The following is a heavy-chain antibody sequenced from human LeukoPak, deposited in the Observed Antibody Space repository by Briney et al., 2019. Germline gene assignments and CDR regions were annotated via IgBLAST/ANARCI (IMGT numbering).Heavy chain of an antibody. CDR1: GYSISSGYY. V-gene: IGHV4-38-2*01. D-gene: IGHD3-3*01. J-gene: IGHJ5*02. Sequence: PSETLSLTCAVSGYSISSGYYWGWIRQPPGKGLEWIGRIYHSGSTYYNPSLKSRVTISVDTSKNQFSLKLSSVTAADTAVYYCARRITTFGVVIIPAWFDPWGQGTLVTVSS. CDR2: IYHSGST. CDR3: ARRITTFGVVIIPAWFDP.